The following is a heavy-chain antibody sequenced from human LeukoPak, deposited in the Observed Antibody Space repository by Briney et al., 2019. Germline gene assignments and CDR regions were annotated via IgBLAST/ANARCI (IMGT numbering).Heavy chain of an antibody. D-gene: IGHD6-13*01. V-gene: IGHV4-31*03. Sequence: SETLSLTCTVSGGSISSGGYYWSWIRQHPGKGLEWIGYIYYSGSTYYNPSLKSRVTISVDTSKNQFSLKLSSVTAADTAVYYCARGPAEEQLQWFDPWGQGTLVTVSP. J-gene: IGHJ5*02. CDR2: IYYSGST. CDR1: GGSISSGGYY. CDR3: ARGPAEEQLQWFDP.